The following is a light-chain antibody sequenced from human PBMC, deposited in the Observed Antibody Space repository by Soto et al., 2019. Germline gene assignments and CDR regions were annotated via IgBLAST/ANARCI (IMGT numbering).Light chain of an antibody. CDR3: SAYTTSNARQIV. Sequence: QSALTPPASVSGSPGQSITISCTGTSSDVGGYNYVSWYQQHPGKAPKLMIYDVSHGPSGVSNRVSVSKSGNTASLTISGLQAEDEADYYGSAYTTSNARQIVFGTGTKLTVL. J-gene: IGLJ1*01. CDR2: DVS. V-gene: IGLV2-14*01. CDR1: SSDVGGYNY.